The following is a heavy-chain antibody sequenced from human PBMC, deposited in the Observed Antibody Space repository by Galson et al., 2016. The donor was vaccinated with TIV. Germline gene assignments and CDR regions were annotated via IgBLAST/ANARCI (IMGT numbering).Heavy chain of an antibody. Sequence: SVKVSCKASGYTFSDYYIHWVRQAPRQGLEWMGCIDPISRGTRYAQKFQGRVTMTRDTSISTAYMELSRLTSDDTAVYYCARDRNTCHFDTPFDDWGQGILVTVSS. J-gene: IGHJ4*02. CDR3: ARDRNTCHFDTPFDD. D-gene: IGHD3-22*01. V-gene: IGHV1-2*02. CDR1: GYTFSDYY. CDR2: IDPISRGT.